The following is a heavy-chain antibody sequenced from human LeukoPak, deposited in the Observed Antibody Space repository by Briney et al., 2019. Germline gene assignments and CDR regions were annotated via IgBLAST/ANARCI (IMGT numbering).Heavy chain of an antibody. D-gene: IGHD3-9*01. CDR2: IYYSGST. Sequence: SETLSLTCTVSGGSISSGGYYWSWIRQHPGKGLEWIGYIYYSGSTYYNPSLKSRVTISVDTSKNQFSLKLSSVTAADTAVYYCARGYYDILTGYYNVWDCWGQGTLVTVSS. CDR3: ARGYYDILTGYYNVWDC. V-gene: IGHV4-31*03. J-gene: IGHJ4*02. CDR1: GGSISSGGYY.